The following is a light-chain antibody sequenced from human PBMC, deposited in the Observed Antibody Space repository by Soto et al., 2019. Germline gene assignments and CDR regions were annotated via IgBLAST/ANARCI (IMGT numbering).Light chain of an antibody. CDR1: QSVGKY. CDR2: DAS. CDR3: QQYNSYPL. V-gene: IGKV3-11*01. J-gene: IGKJ4*01. Sequence: EIVLTQSPATLSLSPGERATLSCRASQSVGKYLVWYQQKPGQAPRLLIYDASNRATGIPARFSGSGSGTEFTLTISSLQPDDFATYYCQQYNSYPLFGGGTKVDIK.